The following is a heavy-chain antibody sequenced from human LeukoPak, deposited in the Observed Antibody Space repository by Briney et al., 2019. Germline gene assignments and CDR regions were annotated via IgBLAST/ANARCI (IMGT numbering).Heavy chain of an antibody. V-gene: IGHV1-2*04. J-gene: IGHJ5*02. CDR3: ARGHSSSWHKRRSYNWFDP. CDR1: GYTFTGYY. CDR2: INPNSGGT. Sequence: ASVKVSCKASGYTFTGYYMHWVRQAPGQGLEWMGWINPNSGGTNYAQKFQGWVTMTRDTSINTAYMELSRLRSDDTAVYYCARGHSSSWHKRRSYNWFDPWGQGTLVTVSS. D-gene: IGHD6-13*01.